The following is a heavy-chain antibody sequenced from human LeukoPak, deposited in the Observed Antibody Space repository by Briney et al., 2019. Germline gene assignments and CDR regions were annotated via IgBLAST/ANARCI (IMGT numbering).Heavy chain of an antibody. Sequence: PGGSLRLSCVVSGITLSNYAMSWVRQAPGKGLEWVSGISGSAGGTNYADSVKGRFTTSRDNSMNAMYLQMNSLRAEDTAVYFCAKRGIVIRGLLIIGFHKEAYYFDSWGQGILVTVSS. CDR2: ISGSAGGT. V-gene: IGHV3-23*01. CDR3: AKRGIVIRGLLIIGFHKEAYYFDS. CDR1: GITLSNYA. J-gene: IGHJ4*02. D-gene: IGHD3-10*01.